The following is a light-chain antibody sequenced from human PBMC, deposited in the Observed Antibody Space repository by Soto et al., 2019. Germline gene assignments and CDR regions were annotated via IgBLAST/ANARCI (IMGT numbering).Light chain of an antibody. CDR2: DVN. CDR3: SSYTSGPLI. Sequence: QSALTQPASVSGSPGQSITISCTGTSTDVGGYSYVSWYQQQPGKAPKLIISDVNNRPSGVSNHFSGSKSGDTASLTISGLQAEDEGNYYCSSYTSGPLIFGGGTKLTVL. V-gene: IGLV2-14*01. CDR1: STDVGGYSY. J-gene: IGLJ2*01.